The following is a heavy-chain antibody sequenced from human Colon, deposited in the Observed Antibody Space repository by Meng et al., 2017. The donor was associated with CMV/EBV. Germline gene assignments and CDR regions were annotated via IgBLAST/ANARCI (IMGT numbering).Heavy chain of an antibody. J-gene: IGHJ4*02. D-gene: IGHD5-18*01. CDR2: ISSLSNDI. Sequence: GESLKISCEASGFSFSSSPMNWVRQAPGKGLEWVSSISSLSNDIYYSDTVKGRFTIPRDNAKKSLHLEMSGLGAEDTAVEFCARGWVTPCGGLSLWGQGTLVTVSS. CDR1: GFSFSSSP. V-gene: IGHV3-21*01. CDR3: ARGWVTPCGGLSL.